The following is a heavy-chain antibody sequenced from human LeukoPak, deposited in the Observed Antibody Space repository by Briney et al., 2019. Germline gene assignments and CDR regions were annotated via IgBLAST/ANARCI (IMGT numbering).Heavy chain of an antibody. CDR2: IYHSGST. D-gene: IGHD5-18*01. CDR1: GGSISSSNW. V-gene: IGHV4-4*02. CDR3: ASVGYTYGYSYFDY. J-gene: IGHJ4*02. Sequence: PSETLSLTCAVSGGSISSSNWWSWVRQPPGKGLEWIGEIYHSGSTNYNPSLKSRVTISVDKSKNQFSLKLSSVTAADTAVYYCASVGYTYGYSYFDYWGQGTLVTVSS.